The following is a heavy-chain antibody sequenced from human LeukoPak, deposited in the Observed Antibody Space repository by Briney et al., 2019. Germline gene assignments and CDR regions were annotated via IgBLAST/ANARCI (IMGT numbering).Heavy chain of an antibody. CDR2: INSDGGST. V-gene: IGHV3-74*01. CDR1: GFTFSSYW. D-gene: IGHD2-15*01. Sequence: GGSLRLSCAASGFTFSSYWMHWVRQAPGKGLVWVSRINSDGGSTTYADSVKGRFTISRDNAKNTLYLQMSSLRAEDTAVYYCTRGWPASDYWGQRTLVTVSS. CDR3: TRGWPASDY. J-gene: IGHJ4*02.